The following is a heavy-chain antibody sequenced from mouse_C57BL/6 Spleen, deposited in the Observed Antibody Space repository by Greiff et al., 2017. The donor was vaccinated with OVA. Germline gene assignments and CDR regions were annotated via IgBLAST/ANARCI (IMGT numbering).Heavy chain of an antibody. J-gene: IGHJ3*01. CDR3: ARHEEGGYYGSSYGFAY. Sequence: QVQLKESGAELVKPGASVKLSCKASGYTFTEYTIHWVKQRSGQGLEWIGWFYPGSGSIKYNEKFKDKATLTADKSSSTVYMELSRLTSEDSAVYFCARHEEGGYYGSSYGFAYWGQGTLVTVSA. CDR1: GYTFTEYT. D-gene: IGHD1-1*01. CDR2: FYPGSGSI. V-gene: IGHV1-62-2*01.